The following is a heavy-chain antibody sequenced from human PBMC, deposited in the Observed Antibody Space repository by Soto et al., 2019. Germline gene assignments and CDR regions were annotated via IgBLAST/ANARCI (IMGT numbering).Heavy chain of an antibody. Sequence: GASVKVSCKASGGTFSSYAISWVRQAPGQGLEWMGGIIPIFGTANYAQKFQGRVTITADESTSTAYMELSSLRSEDTAVYYCASPSSFYCSSTSCYKQFGGYYYGMDVWGQGTTVTVSS. V-gene: IGHV1-69*13. CDR3: ASPSSFYCSSTSCYKQFGGYYYGMDV. CDR1: GGTFSSYA. D-gene: IGHD2-2*01. CDR2: IIPIFGTA. J-gene: IGHJ6*02.